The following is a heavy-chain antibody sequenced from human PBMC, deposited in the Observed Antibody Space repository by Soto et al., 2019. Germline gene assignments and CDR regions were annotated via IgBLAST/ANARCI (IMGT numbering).Heavy chain of an antibody. J-gene: IGHJ4*02. Sequence: QVQLVQSGAEVKKPGASVKVSCKASGYTFTGYYMHWVRQAPGQGLEWMGWISPNSGGTNYAQKFQGWVTMTRDTSISTAYMELSRLRSDDTAVYYCARPRTLIAVALGYWGQGTLVTVSS. CDR2: ISPNSGGT. D-gene: IGHD6-19*01. CDR3: ARPRTLIAVALGY. CDR1: GYTFTGYY. V-gene: IGHV1-2*04.